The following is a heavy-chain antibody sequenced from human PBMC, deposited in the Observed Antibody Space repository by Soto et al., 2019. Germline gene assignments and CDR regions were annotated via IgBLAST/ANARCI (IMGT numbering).Heavy chain of an antibody. Sequence: QVQLVQSGAEVKKPGASVKVSCKVSGYTLTELSMHWVRQAPGKGIEWMGGFDPDDGETSYAQKFQARVTMTEDTSTDTAYMELSSLRSEDTAVYYCAAAVFTFWGVIALAYWGQGTLVTVTS. J-gene: IGHJ4*02. CDR2: FDPDDGET. D-gene: IGHD3-16*02. V-gene: IGHV1-24*01. CDR1: GYTLTELS. CDR3: AAAVFTFWGVIALAY.